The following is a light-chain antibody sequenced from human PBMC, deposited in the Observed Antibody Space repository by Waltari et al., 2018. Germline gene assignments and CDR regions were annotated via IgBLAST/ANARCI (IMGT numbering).Light chain of an antibody. CDR2: AFT. J-gene: IGLJ1*01. CDR1: SSDVGAYDF. V-gene: IGLV2-14*01. Sequence: QSALTQPASVSGSPGQSITISCTGTSSDVGAYDFVSWYQQHPGKAPKLLIYAFTRRPSGISDHFSGSTSGNTASLTISGLQTEDEADYYCSSYTSSSTYVFGTGTKVTVL. CDR3: SSYTSSSTYV.